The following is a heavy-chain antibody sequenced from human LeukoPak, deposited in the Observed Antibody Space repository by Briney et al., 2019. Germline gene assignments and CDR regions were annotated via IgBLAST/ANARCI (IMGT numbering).Heavy chain of an antibody. CDR2: IKQDGNEK. CDR1: GFTFSSYW. CDR3: ATGGGTFEY. V-gene: IGHV3-7*01. Sequence: GGSLRLSCAASGFTFSSYWMSWVRQAPGKGLEWVANIKQDGNEKNYVDSVEGRFTISRDNAKNSLYLQMNSLRAEDTAVFYCATGGGTFEYWGQGTLVTVPS. D-gene: IGHD3/OR15-3a*01. J-gene: IGHJ4*02.